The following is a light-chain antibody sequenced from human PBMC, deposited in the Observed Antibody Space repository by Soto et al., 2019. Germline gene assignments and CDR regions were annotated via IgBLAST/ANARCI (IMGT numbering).Light chain of an antibody. Sequence: NQVNQSPFHPSGSVGDSGTITCRASQSISSWLAWYQQKPGKAPKLLIYEASTLESGVPSRFSGSGSGTEFTLTISSLQPDDFATYYCQQYNSYSQAFGQGTKVDI. CDR3: QQYNSYSQA. CDR2: EAS. J-gene: IGKJ1*01. CDR1: QSISSW. V-gene: IGKV1-5*03.